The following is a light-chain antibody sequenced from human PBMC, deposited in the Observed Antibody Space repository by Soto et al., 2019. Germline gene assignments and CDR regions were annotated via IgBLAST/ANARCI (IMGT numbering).Light chain of an antibody. Sequence: EIVLTQSPGTLSLSPGERATLSCRASQSVNTKYLAWYQQKPGQAPRLLISGVSSRATGIPDRFSGSGSGTDFSLTISSLEPEDFAVYYCQQRSTWPPKFTFGPGTRVEIK. CDR3: QQRSTWPPKFT. V-gene: IGKV3D-20*02. CDR2: GVS. CDR1: QSVNTKY. J-gene: IGKJ3*01.